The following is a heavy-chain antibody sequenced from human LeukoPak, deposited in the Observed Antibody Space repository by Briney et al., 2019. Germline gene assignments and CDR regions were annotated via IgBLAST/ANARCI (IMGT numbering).Heavy chain of an antibody. Sequence: SETLSLTCTVSGGSISSYYWSWIRQPPGKGLEWIGYIYYSGSTNYNPSLKSRVTISVDTSKNQFSLKLSSVTAADTAVYYCAGGYYWCSGGSCYSYYFDYWGQGTLVTVSS. V-gene: IGHV4-59*12. CDR2: IYYSGST. D-gene: IGHD2-15*01. J-gene: IGHJ4*02. CDR1: GGSISSYY. CDR3: AGGYYWCSGGSCYSYYFDY.